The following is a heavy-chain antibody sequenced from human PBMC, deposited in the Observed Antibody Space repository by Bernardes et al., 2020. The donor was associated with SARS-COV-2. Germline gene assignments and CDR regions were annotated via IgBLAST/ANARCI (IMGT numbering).Heavy chain of an antibody. D-gene: IGHD2-2*02. CDR3: ARELRSTSCYSKVCPWYYYGMDV. V-gene: IGHV3-21*01. Sequence: GGSLRLSCAASGFTFSSYSMNWVRQAPGKGLEWVSSISSSSSYIYYADSVKGRFTISRDNAKNSLYLQMNSLRAEDTAVYYCARELRSTSCYSKVCPWYYYGMDVWGQGTTVTVSS. CDR2: ISSSSSYI. CDR1: GFTFSSYS. J-gene: IGHJ6*02.